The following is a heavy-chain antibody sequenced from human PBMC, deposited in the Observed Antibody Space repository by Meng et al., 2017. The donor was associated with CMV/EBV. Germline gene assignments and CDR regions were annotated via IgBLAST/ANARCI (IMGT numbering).Heavy chain of an antibody. CDR1: GFTFSSYS. CDR3: AKDDFWSGYYAGVLQY. Sequence: GGSLRLSCAASGFTFSSYSMNWVRQAPGKGLEWVSSISSSSSYIYYADSVKGRFTISRDNSKNTLYLQMNSLRAEDTAVDYCAKDDFWSGYYAGVLQYWGQGTLVTVSS. J-gene: IGHJ4*02. D-gene: IGHD3-3*01. CDR2: ISSSSSYI. V-gene: IGHV3-21*04.